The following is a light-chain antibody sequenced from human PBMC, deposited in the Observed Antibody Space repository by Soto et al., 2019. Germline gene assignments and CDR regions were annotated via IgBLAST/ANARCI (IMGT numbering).Light chain of an antibody. J-gene: IGKJ4*01. CDR2: GTS. V-gene: IGKV3-15*01. CDR3: QQSGSSPPNT. Sequence: ELVMTQSPATLSVSPGERATLSCRSSQSFSSNVAWYQQKPGQAPRLLIYGTSTRVTGIPARFSGSGSGTDFTLTISRLEPEDFAVYYCQQSGSSPPNTVGEGTKVEIK. CDR1: QSFSSN.